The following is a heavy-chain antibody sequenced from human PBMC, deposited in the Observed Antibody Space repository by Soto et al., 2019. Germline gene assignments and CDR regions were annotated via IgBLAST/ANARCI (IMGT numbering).Heavy chain of an antibody. CDR3: ARGSTIFGVVINYNYYYGMDV. D-gene: IGHD3-3*01. Sequence: PSETLSLTCTVSVGPISSYYWRWIRQPPGKGLERIGYIYYSGSTIYNPSLKSRVTISVDTYKNQFSLKLSSVTAADTAVYYCARGSTIFGVVINYNYYYGMDVWGQGTTVNVS. J-gene: IGHJ6*02. CDR2: IYYSGST. V-gene: IGHV4-59*01. CDR1: VGPISSYY.